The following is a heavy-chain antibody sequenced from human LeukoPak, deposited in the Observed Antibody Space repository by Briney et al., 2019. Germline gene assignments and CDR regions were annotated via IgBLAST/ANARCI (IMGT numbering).Heavy chain of an antibody. J-gene: IGHJ4*02. D-gene: IGHD1-26*01. CDR3: GKLSGRYFFDY. V-gene: IGHV3-23*01. CDR2: ISDSGGST. Sequence: GGSLRLSCAASGFTFSSYAMSWVRQAPGKGLEWVSGISDSGGSTYYADSVKGRFTISRDNSKNTLSLQMNNLRAEDTAVYYCGKLSGRYFFDYWGQGTLVTVSS. CDR1: GFTFSSYA.